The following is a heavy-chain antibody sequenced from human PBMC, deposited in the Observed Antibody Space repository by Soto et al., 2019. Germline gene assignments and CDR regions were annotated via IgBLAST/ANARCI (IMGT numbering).Heavy chain of an antibody. J-gene: IGHJ4*02. V-gene: IGHV4-59*11. CDR1: GGSLSGHY. D-gene: IGHD2-21*02. CDR3: LRSGGL. Sequence: QVQLQSSGPGLVKPSETLSLTCIVSGGSLSGHYWNWIRQPPGRGLEWIGSTFYTGSTTYHPSLESRVTISLDTSRNQVSLNLNSVTAADTAVYYCLRSGGLRGQGTLVTVSS. CDR2: TFYTGST.